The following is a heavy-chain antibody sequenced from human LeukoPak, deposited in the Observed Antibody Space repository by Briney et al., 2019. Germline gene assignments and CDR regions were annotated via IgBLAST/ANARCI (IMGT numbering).Heavy chain of an antibody. Sequence: ASVKVSCKASGYTFTSYGISWVRQAPGQGLEWMGWINPNSGGTNYAQKFQGRVTMTRDTSISTAYMELSRLRSDDTAVYYCARRELWFALFDYWGQGTLVTVSS. D-gene: IGHD3-10*01. J-gene: IGHJ4*02. CDR1: GYTFTSYG. V-gene: IGHV1-2*02. CDR3: ARRELWFALFDY. CDR2: INPNSGGT.